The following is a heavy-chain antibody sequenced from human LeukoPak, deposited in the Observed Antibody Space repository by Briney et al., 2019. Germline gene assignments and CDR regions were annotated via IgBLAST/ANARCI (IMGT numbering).Heavy chain of an antibody. V-gene: IGHV4-39*07. Sequence: SETLSLTCTVSGGSISSSSYYWGWLRQPPGKGLEWIGSIYYSGSTYYNPSLKSRITISVDTSKNQFSLKLSSVTAADTAVYYCARASDCSGGSCYSPGGYWFDHWGQGTLVTVSS. CDR2: IYYSGST. CDR3: ARASDCSGGSCYSPGGYWFDH. CDR1: GGSISSSSYY. J-gene: IGHJ5*02. D-gene: IGHD2-15*01.